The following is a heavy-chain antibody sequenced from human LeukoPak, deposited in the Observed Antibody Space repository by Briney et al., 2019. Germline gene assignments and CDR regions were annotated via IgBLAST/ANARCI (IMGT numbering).Heavy chain of an antibody. Sequence: GGSLRLSCAASGFIFNNYVMSWVRQAPGKGLEWVSGISGSGGSTYYADSVKGRFTISRDNSKNTLYLQMNSLRAEDTAVYYCAKGTATVTPPDYWGQGTLVTVSS. CDR2: ISGSGGST. J-gene: IGHJ4*02. D-gene: IGHD4-17*01. V-gene: IGHV3-23*01. CDR1: GFIFNNYV. CDR3: AKGTATVTPPDY.